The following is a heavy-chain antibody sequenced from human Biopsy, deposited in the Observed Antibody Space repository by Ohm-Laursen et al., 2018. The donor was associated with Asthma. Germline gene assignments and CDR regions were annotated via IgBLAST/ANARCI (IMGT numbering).Heavy chain of an antibody. D-gene: IGHD3-3*01. CDR1: GYSISNGGYY. Sequence: TLSLTCSVSGYSISNGGYYWPWVRQRPGKGLEWLGNIYHRGKTKYNPSLKSRLSFSVDTSKNQFSLKLSSVTAADTAIYFCARDYYDFWNRSVYTYFGMDVWGRGTTVVVSS. V-gene: IGHV4-31*03. J-gene: IGHJ6*02. CDR2: IYHRGKT. CDR3: ARDYYDFWNRSVYTYFGMDV.